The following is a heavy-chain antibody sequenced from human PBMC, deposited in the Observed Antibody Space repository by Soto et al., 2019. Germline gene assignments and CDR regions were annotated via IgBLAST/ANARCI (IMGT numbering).Heavy chain of an antibody. CDR2: ISAYNVNT. D-gene: IGHD3-22*01. J-gene: IGHJ4*02. Sequence: SVKVSCKASGYSFTSYGIGWVRQAPGQGLEWMGWISAYNVNTNYAQKLQGRVTMTTDTSTSTAYMELRSLRSDDTAVYSCARNSSGYYSDYWGQGTLVTVSS. V-gene: IGHV1-18*04. CDR1: GYSFTSYG. CDR3: ARNSSGYYSDY.